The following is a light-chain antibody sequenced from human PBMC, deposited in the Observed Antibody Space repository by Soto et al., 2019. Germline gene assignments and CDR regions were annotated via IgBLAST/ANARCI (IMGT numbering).Light chain of an antibody. CDR3: QQSYSKPSA. CDR1: QSISSY. J-gene: IGKJ3*01. CDR2: AAS. Sequence: DIQMTQSPSSLSASVGDRVTITCRASQSISSYLNWYQQKPGKAPKLLIYAASSLQSGVPSRFSGSGSGTDFTLTISSLQPEDFATYYCQQSYSKPSAFGHGNKVDIK. V-gene: IGKV1-39*01.